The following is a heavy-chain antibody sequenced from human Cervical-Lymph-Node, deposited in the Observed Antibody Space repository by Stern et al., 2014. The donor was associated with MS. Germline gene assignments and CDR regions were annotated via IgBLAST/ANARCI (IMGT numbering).Heavy chain of an antibody. D-gene: IGHD3-3*01. V-gene: IGHV3-21*01. Sequence: EVQLVESGGGLANPGGSLRLSCAASGFIFSNYNMNWVRQSPGKGLEWVSSISSGDDYINCADSVRGRFTISRDNARNSLYLQMHSLRAEDTAVYYCAPARFWSFDYWGQGILVTVSS. CDR1: GFIFSNYN. J-gene: IGHJ4*02. CDR3: APARFWSFDY. CDR2: ISSGDDYI.